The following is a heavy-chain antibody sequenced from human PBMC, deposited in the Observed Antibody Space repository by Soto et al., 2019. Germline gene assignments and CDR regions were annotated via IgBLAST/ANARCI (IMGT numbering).Heavy chain of an antibody. D-gene: IGHD5-18*01. V-gene: IGHV3-30*18. CDR2: ISYDGSNK. Sequence: QVQLVESGGGVVQPGRSLRLSCAASGFTFSSYGMHWVRQAPGKGLEWVAVISYDGSNKYYADSVKGRFTISRDNSKNTLYLQMNSLRAEDTAVYYCAKDPDTAMSFGFDYWGQGPLVTVSS. CDR1: GFTFSSYG. CDR3: AKDPDTAMSFGFDY. J-gene: IGHJ4*02.